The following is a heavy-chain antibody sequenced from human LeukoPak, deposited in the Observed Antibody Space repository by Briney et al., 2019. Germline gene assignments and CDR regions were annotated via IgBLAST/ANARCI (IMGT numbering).Heavy chain of an antibody. J-gene: IGHJ5*02. Sequence: SETLSLTCTVSGGSISSDYWQWIRQPPGKGLEWIGYIYNSGSNNYNPSLKSRVTISVDTSKNQFSLKLTSVTAADTAVYYCATRGSWGQGTLVTVFS. CDR3: ATRGS. V-gene: IGHV4-59*08. D-gene: IGHD3-10*01. CDR2: IYNSGSN. CDR1: GGSISSDY.